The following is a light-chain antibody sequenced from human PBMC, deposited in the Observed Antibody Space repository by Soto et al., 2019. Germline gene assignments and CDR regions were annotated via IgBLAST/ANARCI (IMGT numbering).Light chain of an antibody. Sequence: QSALTQPASVSGSPGQSITISCTGTSSDVGGYNYVSWYQQHPGKVPKLMIYEVSNRPSGVSNRFSGSKSGNTASLTISGLQAEDEADYYCSSYTSSNTLVFGGGTKVTVL. CDR1: SSDVGGYNY. CDR3: SSYTSSNTLV. V-gene: IGLV2-14*01. CDR2: EVS. J-gene: IGLJ2*01.